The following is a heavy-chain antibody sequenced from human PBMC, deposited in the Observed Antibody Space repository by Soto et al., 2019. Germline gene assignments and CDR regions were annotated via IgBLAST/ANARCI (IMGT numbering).Heavy chain of an antibody. Sequence: PWGSLLVSCVSSVFTFSIYWMHWVRQAPGKGLVLVSRINSDGSSTSYADSVKGRFTISRDNAKNTLYLQMNSLRAEDTAVYYCARDARYCSGGSCYRLSGMDVWGQGTTVTVSS. J-gene: IGHJ6*01. CDR1: VFTFSIYW. CDR2: INSDGSST. V-gene: IGHV3-74*01. D-gene: IGHD2-15*01. CDR3: ARDARYCSGGSCYRLSGMDV.